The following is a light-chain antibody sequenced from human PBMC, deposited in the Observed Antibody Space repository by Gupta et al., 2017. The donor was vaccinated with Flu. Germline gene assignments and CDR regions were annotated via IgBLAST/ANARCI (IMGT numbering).Light chain of an antibody. CDR3: GTWAVNIKKVV. J-gene: IGLJ2*01. V-gene: IGLV1-47*01. Sequence: QSVVSQPPSASGSPGQEVTFSCTGGSSNIGRNYVHWYHQVPGAAPKLLISRNNERSSGVPDRFLWYKSGTIASPVIMGLRSEDDGFDYCGTWAVNIKKVVLGGGTKLTVL. CDR1: SSNIGRNY. CDR2: RNN.